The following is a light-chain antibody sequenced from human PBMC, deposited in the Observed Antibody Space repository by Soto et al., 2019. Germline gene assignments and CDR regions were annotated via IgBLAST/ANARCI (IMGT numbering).Light chain of an antibody. CDR1: SSDVGSYNS. CDR2: DVS. J-gene: IGLJ1*01. Sequence: QSALAQPASVSGSPGQSITISCTGTSSDVGSYNSVSWYQQYPGKAPTLMIHDVSNRPSGVSNRFSGSKSGNTASLTISGLQAEDEADYYCSSFSSSSSHVFGRGTKVTDL. CDR3: SSFSSSSSHV. V-gene: IGLV2-14*03.